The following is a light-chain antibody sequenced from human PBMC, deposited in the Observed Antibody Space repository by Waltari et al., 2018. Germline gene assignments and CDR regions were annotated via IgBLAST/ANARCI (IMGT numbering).Light chain of an antibody. V-gene: IGKV1-9*01. CDR2: RSS. CDR1: QGIANY. J-gene: IGKJ2*01. Sequence: VTITCQASQGIANYLNWYLQKPGKAPKLLIYRSSNLQSGTPSRFTGCGSGTDFSLIISSLQPEDFATYYCQQGHSFPFTFGQGTKVEIK. CDR3: QQGHSFPFT.